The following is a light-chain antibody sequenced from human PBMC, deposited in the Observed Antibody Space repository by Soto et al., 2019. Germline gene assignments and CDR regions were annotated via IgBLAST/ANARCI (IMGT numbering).Light chain of an antibody. V-gene: IGKV2-30*02. CDR3: MQYTHWPHT. J-gene: IGKJ2*01. CDR1: RSLLHSSGNTF. CDR2: KVS. Sequence: EVVLTQSPVSLPVTLRDHDVLSFRSIRSLLHSSGNTFLSWFFQRPGQSPRRLIYKVSNRDSGAPDRISGSGSGTDFTLQITRVEAEDVGVYYCMQYTHWPHTFGKGTKVDIK.